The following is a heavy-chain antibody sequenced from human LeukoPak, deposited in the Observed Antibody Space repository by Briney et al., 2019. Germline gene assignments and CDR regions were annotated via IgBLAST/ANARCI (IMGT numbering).Heavy chain of an antibody. D-gene: IGHD2-2*01. CDR1: GGTFSSYA. Sequence: SVKVSCKASGGTFSSYAISWVRQAPGQGLEWMGGITPIFGTANYAQKFQGRVTITADESTSTAYMELSSLRSEDTAVYYCARDQCSSTSCSPGYYYGMDVWGQGTTVTVSS. CDR2: ITPIFGTA. J-gene: IGHJ6*02. CDR3: ARDQCSSTSCSPGYYYGMDV. V-gene: IGHV1-69*13.